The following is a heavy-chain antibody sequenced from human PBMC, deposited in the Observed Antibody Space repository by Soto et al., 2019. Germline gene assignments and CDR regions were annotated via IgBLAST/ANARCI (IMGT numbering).Heavy chain of an antibody. D-gene: IGHD3-10*01. J-gene: IGHJ4*02. Sequence: QVQLVQSGAEVKKPESPVRVSCTASGDTFNIYAISWVRQVPGQGPEWMGKIIPMLGMSNYAQKFQGRVTIMADKSTSTVYMNLSGLTSEDTAVYYCATNYGSRSTHFDYWGQGTLVIVSS. CDR1: GDTFNIYA. CDR2: IIPMLGMS. CDR3: ATNYGSRSTHFDY. V-gene: IGHV1-69*02.